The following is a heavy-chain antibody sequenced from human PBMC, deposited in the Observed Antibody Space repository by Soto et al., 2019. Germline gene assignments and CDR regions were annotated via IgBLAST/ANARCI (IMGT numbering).Heavy chain of an antibody. CDR1: GFTVTRYW. J-gene: IGHJ4*02. V-gene: IGHV3-7*05. D-gene: IGHD1-7*01. Sequence: PGGSLSLSCAASGFTVTRYWMSWVRKAPGKGPEWVANIKEDGSIKLYVDAVKGRFTISRDNAKNTLYLQMNNLRVEDTALYYCLRNELWGQGTPVTVSS. CDR2: IKEDGSIK. CDR3: LRNEL.